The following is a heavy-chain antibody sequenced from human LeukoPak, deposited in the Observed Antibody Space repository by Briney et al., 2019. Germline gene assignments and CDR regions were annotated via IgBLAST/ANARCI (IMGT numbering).Heavy chain of an antibody. CDR3: ATSSTSLGAFDI. D-gene: IGHD2-2*01. CDR1: GGSISSYY. Sequence: SETLSLTCTVAGGSISSYYGSWIRQPPGKGLEWSGYIYYSGSTNYNPSLKRRVTISVDTSKNQFYLKLSSVTAAATAVYYCATSSTSLGAFDIWGQGTMVTVSS. J-gene: IGHJ3*02. CDR2: IYYSGST. V-gene: IGHV4-59*01.